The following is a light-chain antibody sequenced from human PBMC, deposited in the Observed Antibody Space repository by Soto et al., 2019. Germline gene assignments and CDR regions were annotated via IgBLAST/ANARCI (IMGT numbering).Light chain of an antibody. CDR1: QSLGSTW. J-gene: IGKJ1*01. CDR2: DAS. Sequence: DIPMTQSPSTLSASVGDRVTITCRASQSLGSTWLAWYQQKPGTAPKLLIYDASSLESGVPARFSGSGSGTTFTLTISNLQPDDFATYFCQHYNTYLWTFGQGTRVE. V-gene: IGKV1-5*01. CDR3: QHYNTYLWT.